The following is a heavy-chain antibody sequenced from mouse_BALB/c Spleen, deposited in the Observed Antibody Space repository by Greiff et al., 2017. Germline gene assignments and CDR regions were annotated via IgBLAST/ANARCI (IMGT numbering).Heavy chain of an antibody. V-gene: IGHV1-15*01. CDR2: IDPETGGT. Sequence: VQLVESGAELVRPGASVTLSCKASGYTFTDYEMHWVKQTPVHGLEWIGAIDPETGGTACNQKFKGKATLTADKSSSTAYMELRSLTSEDSAVYYCTRIYDGYYVGAMDYWGQGTSVTVSS. CDR3: TRIYDGYYVGAMDY. J-gene: IGHJ4*01. D-gene: IGHD2-3*01. CDR1: GYTFTDYE.